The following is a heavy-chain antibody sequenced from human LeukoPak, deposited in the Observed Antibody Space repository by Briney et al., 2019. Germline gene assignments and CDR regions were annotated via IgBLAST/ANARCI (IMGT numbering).Heavy chain of an antibody. CDR3: AKVWDWGIGSY. J-gene: IGHJ4*02. CDR1: GFTFSSYA. CDR2: ISGSGGST. Sequence: GGSLRLSCAASGFTFSSYAMSWVRQAPGKGLEWVSDISGSGGSTYYADSVKGRFTISRDNSQNTLYLQMNSLRAEDTAVYYCAKVWDWGIGSYWGQGTLVTVSS. D-gene: IGHD3/OR15-3a*01. V-gene: IGHV3-23*01.